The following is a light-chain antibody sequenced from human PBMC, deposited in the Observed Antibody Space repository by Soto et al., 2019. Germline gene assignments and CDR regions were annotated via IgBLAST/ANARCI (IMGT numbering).Light chain of an antibody. CDR1: QSLVYSDGNTY. CDR3: MQGTHWPLT. CDR2: EVS. V-gene: IGKV2-30*01. J-gene: IGKJ4*01. Sequence: DVVMTQSPLSLPVTLGQPASISCRSSQSLVYSDGNTYLNWFQQRPGHSPRRLIYEVSNRDSGVPDRFSGSGSGTDFTLKISRVEAEDVGVYYCMQGTHWPLTFGGGTKVEIK.